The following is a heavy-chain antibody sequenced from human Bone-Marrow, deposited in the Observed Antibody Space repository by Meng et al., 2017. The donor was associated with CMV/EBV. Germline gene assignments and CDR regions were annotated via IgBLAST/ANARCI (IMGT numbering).Heavy chain of an antibody. J-gene: IGHJ4*02. Sequence: GESLKISCAASGFTFSSYWMHWVRQAPGKGLVWVSRINSDGSSTSYAASVKGRFTISRDNAKNTLYLQVNSLRAEDTAVYYCARVIRYSEDYWGQGTLVTVSS. CDR2: INSDGSST. D-gene: IGHD2-15*01. CDR3: ARVIRYSEDY. CDR1: GFTFSSYW. V-gene: IGHV3-74*01.